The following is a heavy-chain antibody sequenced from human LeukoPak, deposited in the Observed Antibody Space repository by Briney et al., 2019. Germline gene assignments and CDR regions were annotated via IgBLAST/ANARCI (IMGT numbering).Heavy chain of an antibody. D-gene: IGHD6-6*01. Sequence: SETLSLTCAVYGGSFSGYYWGWIRQPPGKGLEWIGSIYHSGSTYYNPSLKSRVTISVDTSKNQFSLKLSSVTAADTAVYYCARDDSSSFLFDYWGQGTLVTVSS. V-gene: IGHV4-38-2*02. CDR1: GGSFSGYY. J-gene: IGHJ4*02. CDR3: ARDDSSSFLFDY. CDR2: IYHSGST.